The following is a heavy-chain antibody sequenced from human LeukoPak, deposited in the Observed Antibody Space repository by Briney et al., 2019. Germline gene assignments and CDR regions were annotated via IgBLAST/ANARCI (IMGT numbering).Heavy chain of an antibody. CDR3: ARGKGEMATMLTYYYYYMDV. CDR2: IYYSGST. CDR1: GGSISSYY. V-gene: IGHV4-59*01. J-gene: IGHJ6*03. D-gene: IGHD5-24*01. Sequence: PSETLSLTCTVSGGSISSYYWSWIRQPPGKGLEWIGYIYYSGSTNYNPSLKSRVTISVDTSKNQFSLKLSSVTAADTAVYYCARGKGEMATMLTYYYYYMDVRGKGTTVTISS.